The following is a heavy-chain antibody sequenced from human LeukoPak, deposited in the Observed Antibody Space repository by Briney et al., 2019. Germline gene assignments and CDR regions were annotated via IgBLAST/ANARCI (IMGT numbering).Heavy chain of an antibody. V-gene: IGHV3-15*01. CDR2: IKSKTDGGTT. CDR1: GFTFSNAW. Sequence: GGSLRLSCAASGFTFSNAWMSWVRQAPGKGLEWVGRIKSKTDGGTTDYAAPVKGRFTISRDDSKNTLYLQMNSLKTEDTAVYYCTTPTGGTTMRYYYGMDVWGKGTTVTVSS. J-gene: IGHJ6*04. CDR3: TTPTGGTTMRYYYGMDV. D-gene: IGHD1-1*01.